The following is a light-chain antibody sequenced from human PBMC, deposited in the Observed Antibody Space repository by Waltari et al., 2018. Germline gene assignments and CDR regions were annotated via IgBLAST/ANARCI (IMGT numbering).Light chain of an antibody. CDR1: SLRSYY. CDR3: HSRDASGVGGS. J-gene: IGLJ2*01. Sequence: SSELTQDPVVSVAMGQTVRITCQGDSLRSYYASWYQQRPGQAPILVIYDKDNRPSGVPDRFSGSSSHNTASLTITGAQAEDEASYYCHSRDASGVGGSFGGGTKLTVL. CDR2: DKD. V-gene: IGLV3-19*01.